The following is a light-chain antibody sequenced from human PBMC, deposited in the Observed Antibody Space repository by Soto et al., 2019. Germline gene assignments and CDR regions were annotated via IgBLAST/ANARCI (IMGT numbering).Light chain of an antibody. CDR1: SSDVGGYNY. CDR2: DVS. J-gene: IGLJ1*01. Sequence: QSVLTQPASVSGSPGQSITISCTGTSSDVGGYNYVSWYQQHPDKAPRLMIYDVSNGPSGVSDRFSGSKSGDTASLTISGLQAEDEADYYCTSFTSRHTYVFGTGTKVTVL. CDR3: TSFTSRHTYV. V-gene: IGLV2-14*03.